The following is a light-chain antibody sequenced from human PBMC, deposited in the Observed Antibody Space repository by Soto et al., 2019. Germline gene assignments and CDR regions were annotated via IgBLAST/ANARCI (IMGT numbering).Light chain of an antibody. J-gene: IGLJ1*01. CDR1: SSDVGGYNY. CDR2: EVS. Sequence: QCVLTQPASASGAPGQAGTISCTGTSSDVGGYNYVSWYQQHPGKAPKLMIYEVSKRPSGVPDRFSGSKSGNTASLTVSGLQAEDEADYYCSSYAGSLYVFGTGTKVTVL. CDR3: SSYAGSLYV. V-gene: IGLV2-8*01.